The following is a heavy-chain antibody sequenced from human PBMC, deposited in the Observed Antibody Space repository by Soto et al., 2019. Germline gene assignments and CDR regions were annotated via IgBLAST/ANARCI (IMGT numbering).Heavy chain of an antibody. CDR1: GFTFISSF. CDR2: INQDGGVT. CDR3: ARYYRGSGRYFFDS. Sequence: GSLRLSCVASGFTFISSFMGWIRQAPGKGLEWVANINQDGGVTYYVDSVEGRFTISRDNTKDSLYLQMNSLRGEDTAIYYCARYYRGSGRYFFDSWGQGTPVTVSS. J-gene: IGHJ4*02. V-gene: IGHV3-7*03. D-gene: IGHD6-19*01.